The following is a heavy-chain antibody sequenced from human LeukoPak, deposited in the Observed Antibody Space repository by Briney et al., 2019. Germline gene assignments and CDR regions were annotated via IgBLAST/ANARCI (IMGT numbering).Heavy chain of an antibody. CDR1: GFTFSSYW. Sequence: GGSLRLSCAASGFTFSSYWMHWVRQAPGKGLVWVSRINSDGSSTSYADSVKGRSTISRDNAKNTLYLQMNSLRAEDTAVYYCARGGSYGPPYYFDYWGQGTLVTVSS. V-gene: IGHV3-74*01. J-gene: IGHJ4*02. CDR2: INSDGSST. D-gene: IGHD5-18*01. CDR3: ARGGSYGPPYYFDY.